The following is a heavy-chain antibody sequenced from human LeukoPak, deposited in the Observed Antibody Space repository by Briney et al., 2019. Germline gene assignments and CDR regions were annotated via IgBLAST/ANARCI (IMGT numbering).Heavy chain of an antibody. Sequence: ASVKVSCKASGYTFTGFYMHWLRQAPGQGLEWMGWINPNRGCTNSAQKFQGTVTLTRDTSISTAYMDLSRMTSDHTAVYYSARGSIVQGEYAVQGLTYFDFWGQGTLVPVSS. V-gene: IGHV1-2*02. J-gene: IGHJ4*02. D-gene: IGHD2-21*01. CDR3: ARGSIVQGEYAVQGLTYFDF. CDR1: GYTFTGFY. CDR2: INPNRGCT.